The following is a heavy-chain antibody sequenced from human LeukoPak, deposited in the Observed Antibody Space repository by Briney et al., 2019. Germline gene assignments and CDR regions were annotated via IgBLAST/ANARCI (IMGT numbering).Heavy chain of an antibody. CDR3: ARESDSILENGYDFLRRPFDY. CDR2: MPSDGSSE. Sequence: GGSLRLSCAASGFTFSSSVMHWVRQAPGKGLEWVAVMPSDGSSEIYADSVKGRFTISRDNSNNTLYLHMNGLIGGDTAIYYCARESDSILENGYDFLRRPFDYWGQGTLVTVSS. J-gene: IGHJ4*02. CDR1: GFTFSSSV. D-gene: IGHD5-12*01. V-gene: IGHV3-30*03.